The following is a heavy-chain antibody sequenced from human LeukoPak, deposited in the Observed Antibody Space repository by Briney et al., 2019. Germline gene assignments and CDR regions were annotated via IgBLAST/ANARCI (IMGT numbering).Heavy chain of an antibody. Sequence: GGSLRLSCAASGFTFSSYWMHWVRQAPGKGLVWVSRINSDGSSTSYADSVKGRFTISRDNAKNTLYLQMNSLRAEDTAAYYCASYRSNYYYMDVWGKGTTVTVSS. CDR1: GFTFSSYW. D-gene: IGHD2-2*01. V-gene: IGHV3-74*01. CDR2: INSDGSST. J-gene: IGHJ6*03. CDR3: ASYRSNYYYMDV.